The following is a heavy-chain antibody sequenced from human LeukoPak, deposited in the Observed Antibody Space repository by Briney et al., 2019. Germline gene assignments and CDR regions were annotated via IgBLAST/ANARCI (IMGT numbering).Heavy chain of an antibody. V-gene: IGHV3-48*03. D-gene: IGHD4-17*01. J-gene: IGHJ3*02. CDR1: GFTFSSYE. Sequence: PGGSLRLSCAASGFTFSSYEMNWVRQAPGKGLEWVSYISSSGSTIYYADSVKGRFTISRDNAKNSLYLQMNSLRAEDTAVYYCAKDHAVTKSSDAFDIWGQGTMVTVSS. CDR3: AKDHAVTKSSDAFDI. CDR2: ISSSGSTI.